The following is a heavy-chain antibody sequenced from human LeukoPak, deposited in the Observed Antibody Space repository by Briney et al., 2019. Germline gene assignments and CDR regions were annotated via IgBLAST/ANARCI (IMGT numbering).Heavy chain of an antibody. V-gene: IGHV3-33*01. CDR3: VRAGGSYDY. CDR2: IWPDGSNK. CDR1: GFAFSTYG. J-gene: IGHJ4*02. Sequence: GGSLRLSCAAAGFAFSTYGIHWVRQAPGKGLEWVAVIWPDGSNKYYADSVKGRFTISRDNSKNTLYLHMSSLRAEDTAVYYCVRAGGSYDYWGQGTLVTVSS. D-gene: IGHD1-26*01.